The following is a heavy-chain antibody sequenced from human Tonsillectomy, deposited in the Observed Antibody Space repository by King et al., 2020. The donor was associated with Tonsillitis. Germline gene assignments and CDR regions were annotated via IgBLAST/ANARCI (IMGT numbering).Heavy chain of an antibody. CDR1: RFTFDDYA. CDR3: AKDIDSNYANGHFDY. Sequence: DVQLVESGGGLVQPGRSLRLSCAASRFTFDDYAMHWVRQAPGKGLEWVSGISWNSGRIGYADSVKGRFTISRDNAKNSLYLQMNSLRAEDTALYYCAKDIDSNYANGHFDYWGQGTLVTVSS. J-gene: IGHJ4*02. V-gene: IGHV3-9*01. CDR2: ISWNSGRI. D-gene: IGHD4-11*01.